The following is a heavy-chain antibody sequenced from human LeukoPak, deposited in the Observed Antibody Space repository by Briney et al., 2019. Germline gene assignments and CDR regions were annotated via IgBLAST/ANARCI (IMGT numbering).Heavy chain of an antibody. CDR1: GGSISSYY. CDR3: ARGEAYRSGWYEVGVWFDP. Sequence: PSETLSLTCTVSGGSISSYYWSWIRQPPGKGLEWIGYIYTSGSNNYNPSLKSRVTISVDTSKNQFSLKLSSVTGEDTAVYYCARGEAYRSGWYEVGVWFDPWGQGTLVTVSS. CDR2: IYTSGSN. J-gene: IGHJ5*02. V-gene: IGHV4-4*09. D-gene: IGHD6-19*01.